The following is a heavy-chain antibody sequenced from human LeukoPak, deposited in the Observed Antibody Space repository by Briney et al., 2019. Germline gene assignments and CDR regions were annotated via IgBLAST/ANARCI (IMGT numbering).Heavy chain of an antibody. Sequence: PGRSLRLSCAASGFTFSSYGMHWVRQAPGKGLEWVAVISYDGSNKYYADSVKGRFTISRDNSKNTLYLQMNSLRAEDTAVYYCATPMVATSPPYYYYGMDVWGQGTTVTVSS. D-gene: IGHD5-12*01. V-gene: IGHV3-30*03. CDR1: GFTFSSYG. J-gene: IGHJ6*02. CDR2: ISYDGSNK. CDR3: ATPMVATSPPYYYYGMDV.